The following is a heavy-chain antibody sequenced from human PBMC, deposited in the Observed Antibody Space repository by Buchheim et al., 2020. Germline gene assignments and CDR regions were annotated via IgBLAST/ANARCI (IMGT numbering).Heavy chain of an antibody. J-gene: IGHJ6*03. Sequence: QVQLVESGGGVVQPGRSLRLSCAASGFTFSSYAMHWVRQAPGKGLEWVAVISYDGGYKYYADSVKGRFTISRDSSKNTLYLQMNSLRAEDTAVYYCAKVGPAGYYYYYMDVWGKGTT. CDR3: AKVGPAGYYYYYMDV. CDR1: GFTFSSYA. V-gene: IGHV3-30-3*01. CDR2: ISYDGGYK.